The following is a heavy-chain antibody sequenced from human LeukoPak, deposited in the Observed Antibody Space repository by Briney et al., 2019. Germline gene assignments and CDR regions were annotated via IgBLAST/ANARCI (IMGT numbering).Heavy chain of an antibody. D-gene: IGHD3-22*01. J-gene: IGHJ4*02. V-gene: IGHV3-48*03. CDR1: GFTFSSYE. CDR2: ISSSGSTI. Sequence: PGGSLRLSCAASGFTFSSYEMNRVRQAPGKGLEWVSYISSSGSTIYYADSVKGRFTISRDNAKNSLYLQMNSLRAEDTAVYYCARCGYYDSSGYYPLYFDYWGQGTLVTVSS. CDR3: ARCGYYDSSGYYPLYFDY.